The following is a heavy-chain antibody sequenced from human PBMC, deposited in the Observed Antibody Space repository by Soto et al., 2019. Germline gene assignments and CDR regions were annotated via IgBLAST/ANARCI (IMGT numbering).Heavy chain of an antibody. V-gene: IGHV4-34*01. J-gene: IGHJ5*02. D-gene: IGHD1-26*01. CDR3: AGHHVRGRTIAGAVEL. Sequence: SETVSLTFACYGGSLSGCCCIWIREPQGQALELMWEINYSGSTNYNPSLNSRITRSVDTSNNQNFLQLPSVTGAGTAVYYCAGHHVRGRTIAGAVELWGQGTLGTVPS. CDR2: INYSGST. CDR1: GGSLSGCC.